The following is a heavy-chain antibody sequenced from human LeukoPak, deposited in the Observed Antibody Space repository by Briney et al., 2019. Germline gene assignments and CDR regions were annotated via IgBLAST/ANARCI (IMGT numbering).Heavy chain of an antibody. CDR3: ARHNYYHFWSTLNWFDH. J-gene: IGHJ5*02. D-gene: IGHD3-3*01. CDR2: VYHSGST. V-gene: IGHV4-38-2*02. CDR1: GSSISDNYY. Sequence: PSETLSLTRTIFGSSISDNYYWGWIRRPPGKGLEWIGSVYHSGSTYYNPSLKSRVTLSVDTSNNHFSLKLRSVTAADTAVYYCARHNYYHFWSTLNWFDHWGQGTLVTVSS.